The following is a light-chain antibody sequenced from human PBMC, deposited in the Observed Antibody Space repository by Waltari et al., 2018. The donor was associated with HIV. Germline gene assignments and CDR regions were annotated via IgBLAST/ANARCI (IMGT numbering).Light chain of an antibody. J-gene: IGKJ2*03. CDR1: QNVSSY. Sequence: ENVLTQSPATLSLSPGERANPSCRASQNVSSYLAWYQQKPGQAPRLLIYGASNRATGIPARFSGSGSGTDFTLTINSLEPEDFAVYYCQQRSNWPPRYSFGQGTKLEIK. V-gene: IGKV3-11*01. CDR2: GAS. CDR3: QQRSNWPPRYS.